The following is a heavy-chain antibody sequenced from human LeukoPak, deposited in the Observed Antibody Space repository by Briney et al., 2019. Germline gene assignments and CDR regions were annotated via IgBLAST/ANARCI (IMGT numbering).Heavy chain of an antibody. D-gene: IGHD5-24*01. J-gene: IGHJ4*02. CDR3: ARDLRDGYTYDY. Sequence: ASVKVSCKVSGYTLTELSMHWVRPAPGKGLEWMGGFDPEDGETIYAQKFQGRVTMTEDTSTDTAYMELSSLRSEDTAVYYCARDLRDGYTYDYWGQGTLVTVSS. CDR1: GYTLTELS. V-gene: IGHV1-24*01. CDR2: FDPEDGET.